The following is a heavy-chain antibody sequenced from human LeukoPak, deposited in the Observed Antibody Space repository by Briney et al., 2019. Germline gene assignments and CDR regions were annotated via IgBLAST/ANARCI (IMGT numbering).Heavy chain of an antibody. J-gene: IGHJ5*02. CDR2: IYHSGST. V-gene: IGHV4-30-2*01. D-gene: IGHD6-13*01. Sequence: SETLSLTCAVSGGSISSGGYSWSWIRQPPGKGLEWIGYIYHSGSTYYNPSLKSRVTISVDRSKNQFSLKLSSVTAADTAVYYCARGPSSRQQLAYNWFDPWGQGTLVTVSS. CDR3: ARGPSSRQQLAYNWFDP. CDR1: GGSISSGGYS.